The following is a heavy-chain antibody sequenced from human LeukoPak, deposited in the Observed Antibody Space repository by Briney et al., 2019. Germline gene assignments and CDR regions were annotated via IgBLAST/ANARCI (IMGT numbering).Heavy chain of an antibody. CDR3: ARDRVGSGWPRPYYFEV. D-gene: IGHD6-19*01. J-gene: IGHJ4*02. CDR1: VYTLTVYY. V-gene: IGHV1-2*02. Sequence: ASVKVSCKASVYTLTVYYLHWVRQAPGQGRGWMGWINPNTGATHSAQKFQGRITMTRDTSISTAYMDLSRLRSDDTAVYYCARDRVGSGWPRPYYFEVWGQGTLVTVSS. CDR2: INPNTGAT.